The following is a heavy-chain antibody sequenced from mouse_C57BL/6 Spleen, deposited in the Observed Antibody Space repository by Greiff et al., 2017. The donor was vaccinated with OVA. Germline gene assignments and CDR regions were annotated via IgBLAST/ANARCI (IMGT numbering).Heavy chain of an antibody. V-gene: IGHV1-82*01. CDR3: AKNWDEYYFDY. CDR1: GYAFSSSW. CDR2: IYPGDGDT. D-gene: IGHD4-1*01. Sequence: LVESGPELVKPGASVKISCKASGYAFSSSWMNWVKQRPGKGLEWIGRIYPGDGDTNYNGKFKGKATLTADKSSSTAYMQLSSLTSEDSAVYFCAKNWDEYYFDYWGQGTTLTVSS. J-gene: IGHJ2*01.